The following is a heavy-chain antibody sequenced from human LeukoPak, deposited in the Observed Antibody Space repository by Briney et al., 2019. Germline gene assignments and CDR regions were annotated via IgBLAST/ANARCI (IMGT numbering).Heavy chain of an antibody. D-gene: IGHD6-13*01. CDR3: AKRDSAGSGTGKYYFDY. J-gene: IGHJ4*02. Sequence: GGSLRLSCAASGFTFSSYWMHWVRQAPGKGLEWVAFIQYNGNNKYYANSVKGRFTLSRDNSENTLYLQMNSLRAEDTAIYYCAKRDSAGSGTGKYYFDYWGQGTLVTVSS. CDR2: IQYNGNNK. V-gene: IGHV3-30*02. CDR1: GFTFSSYW.